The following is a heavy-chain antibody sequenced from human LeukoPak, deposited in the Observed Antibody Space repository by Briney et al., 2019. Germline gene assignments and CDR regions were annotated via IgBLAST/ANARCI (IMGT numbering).Heavy chain of an antibody. CDR3: ARSAGIAATIVLGY. Sequence: GGSLRLSCAASGFTFSSYGMHWVRQAPGKGLEWVAVISYDGSNKYYADSVKGRFTISRDSSKNTLYLQVNSLRAEDTAVYYCARSAGIAATIVLGYWGQGTLVTVSS. J-gene: IGHJ4*02. CDR1: GFTFSSYG. D-gene: IGHD5-12*01. CDR2: ISYDGSNK. V-gene: IGHV3-30*03.